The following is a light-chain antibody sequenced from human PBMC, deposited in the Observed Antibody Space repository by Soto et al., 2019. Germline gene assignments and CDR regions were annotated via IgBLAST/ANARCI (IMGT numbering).Light chain of an antibody. CDR2: AAS. CDR1: QGISNY. CDR3: LQVYSFPRT. J-gene: IGKJ1*01. Sequence: DIQMTQSPSSLCASVGDRVTITCRASQGISNYLAWYQQKPGRVPKLLIYAASTLQSGVPSTFSGSGSGTDFTLTINTLHPEDFATYYCLQVYSFPRTFGQGTKVDIK. V-gene: IGKV1-27*01.